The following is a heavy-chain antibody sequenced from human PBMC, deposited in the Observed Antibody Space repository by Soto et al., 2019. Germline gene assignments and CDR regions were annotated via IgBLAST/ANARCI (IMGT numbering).Heavy chain of an antibody. D-gene: IGHD3-3*01. Sequence: SETLSLTCAVYGGSVSNYYWTWIRQPPGKGLEWIGEINHSGRANYNPSLKSRVTISEDTSKNQFSLNLSSVTAADAAVYYCARARLRFLEWSYSAKGRFQYNGMDVWGQGTTVTVSS. CDR3: ARARLRFLEWSYSAKGRFQYNGMDV. CDR1: GGSVSNYY. CDR2: INHSGRA. J-gene: IGHJ6*02. V-gene: IGHV4-34*01.